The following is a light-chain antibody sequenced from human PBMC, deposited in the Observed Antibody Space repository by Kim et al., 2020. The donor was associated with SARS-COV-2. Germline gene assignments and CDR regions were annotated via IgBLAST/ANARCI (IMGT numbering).Light chain of an antibody. CDR3: QQYNKWPPYT. J-gene: IGKJ2*01. CDR1: QSVSSN. Sequence: PGERATVSCRASQSVSSNLAWYQQTAGQAPRLLIYAASTRASGVPARFSGSGSGTEFTLTISSLQSEDFAIYYCQQYNKWPPYTFGQGTKLEIK. CDR2: AAS. V-gene: IGKV3-15*01.